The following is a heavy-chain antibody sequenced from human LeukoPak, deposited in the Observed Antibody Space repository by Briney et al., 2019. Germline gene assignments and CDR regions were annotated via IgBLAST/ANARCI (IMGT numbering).Heavy chain of an antibody. Sequence: GGSLRLSCAASGFTVSSNYMSWVRQVPGKGLEWVSVIYSGGSTYYADSVKGRFAISRDNSKNTLYLQMDSLRAEDTAVYYCARSGNLYYFDYWGQGTLVTVSS. J-gene: IGHJ4*02. CDR3: ARSGNLYYFDY. CDR2: IYSGGST. CDR1: GFTVSSNY. V-gene: IGHV3-66*01.